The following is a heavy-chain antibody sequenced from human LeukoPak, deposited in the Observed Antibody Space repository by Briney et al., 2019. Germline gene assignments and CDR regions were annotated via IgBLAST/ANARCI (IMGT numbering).Heavy chain of an antibody. V-gene: IGHV3-30*02. CDR2: IRYDGSNK. CDR1: GFTFSSYG. Sequence: GGSLRLSCAASGFTFSSYGMHWVRQAPGKGLEWVAFIRYDGSNKYYADSVKGRFTISRDNSKNTLYLQMNSLRAEDTAVYYCARPEGGLVFINYWGQGTLVTVSS. D-gene: IGHD6-19*01. CDR3: ARPEGGLVFINY. J-gene: IGHJ4*02.